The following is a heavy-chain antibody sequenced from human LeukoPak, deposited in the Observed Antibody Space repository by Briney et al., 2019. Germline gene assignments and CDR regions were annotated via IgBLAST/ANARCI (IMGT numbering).Heavy chain of an antibody. Sequence: SETLSLTCTVSGGSIRSYCWSWIRQPPGKGLEWIGYAYYSGSTNYNPSLTSRVTISVDTSKNQFSLRLSSVTSADTAVYYCARESRREGYNPAYYYYYYMDVWGKGTTVTVSS. J-gene: IGHJ6*03. V-gene: IGHV4-59*01. CDR2: AYYSGST. CDR3: ARESRREGYNPAYYYYYYMDV. CDR1: GGSIRSYC. D-gene: IGHD5-24*01.